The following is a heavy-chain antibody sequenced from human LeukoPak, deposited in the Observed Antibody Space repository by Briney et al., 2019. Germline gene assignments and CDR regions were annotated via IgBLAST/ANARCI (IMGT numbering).Heavy chain of an antibody. CDR2: IYTSGST. D-gene: IGHD6-6*01. Sequence: SQTLSLTCTVSGGSISSGSYYWSWIRQPAGKGLEWIGRIYTSGSTNYNPSLKSRVAISVDTSKNQFSLKLSSVTAADTAVYYCASSSPLEYYYYGMDVWGQGTTVTVSS. CDR1: GGSISSGSYY. V-gene: IGHV4-61*02. CDR3: ASSSPLEYYYYGMDV. J-gene: IGHJ6*02.